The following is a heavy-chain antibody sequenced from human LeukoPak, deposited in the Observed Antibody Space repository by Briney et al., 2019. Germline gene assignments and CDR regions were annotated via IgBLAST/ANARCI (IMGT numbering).Heavy chain of an antibody. D-gene: IGHD6-6*01. CDR1: GFTFSSYA. V-gene: IGHV3-23*01. J-gene: IGHJ4*02. CDR3: AKDFRDGSSSFDY. CDR2: ISGSGGST. Sequence: GGSLRLSCAASGFTFSSYAMSWVRQAPGKGLEWVSAISGSGGSTYYADSVKGRFTISRDNSKNTLYLQMNSLRAEDAAVYYCAKDFRDGSSSFDYWGQGTLVTVSS.